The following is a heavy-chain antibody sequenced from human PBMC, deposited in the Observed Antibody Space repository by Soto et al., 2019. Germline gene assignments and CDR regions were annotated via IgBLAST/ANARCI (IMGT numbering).Heavy chain of an antibody. CDR3: ARVDYSDYGWYFDL. Sequence: EVQLVESGGGLIQPGGSLRLSCAASGFTVTNKYMTWVRQAPGKGLEWVSVIYSGGSTSYADSVKGRFTISRDNSKNILYLQMHSLRAEDTAVYYCARVDYSDYGWYFDLWGRGTLVTVSS. V-gene: IGHV3-53*01. D-gene: IGHD4-17*01. CDR1: GFTVTNKY. J-gene: IGHJ2*01. CDR2: IYSGGST.